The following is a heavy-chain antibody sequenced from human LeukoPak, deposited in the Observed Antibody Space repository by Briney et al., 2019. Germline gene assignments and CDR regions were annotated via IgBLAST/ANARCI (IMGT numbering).Heavy chain of an antibody. Sequence: GGSLRLSCAASGFTVSSNYMSWVRQAPGKGLEWVSAISGSAGSTYYADSVKGRFTISRDNSKNTLYLQMNSLRAEDTAVYYCAREQGALDSWGQGTLVTVSS. V-gene: IGHV3-23*01. J-gene: IGHJ4*02. CDR1: GFTVSSNY. CDR3: AREQGALDS. CDR2: ISGSAGST.